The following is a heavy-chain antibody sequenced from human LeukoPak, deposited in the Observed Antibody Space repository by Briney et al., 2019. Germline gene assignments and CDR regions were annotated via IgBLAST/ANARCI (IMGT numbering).Heavy chain of an antibody. CDR2: ISFSGNTR. V-gene: IGHV3-48*03. J-gene: IGHJ6*03. Sequence: GGSLRLSCAASGFTFSSYEMSWVRQAPGKGLEWVSYISFSGNTRHYADSVKGRFTISRDNAKNSLYLQMNSLRVEDTAVYYCARSGDNYYYHYMDVWGKGTTVTVSS. D-gene: IGHD1-26*01. CDR1: GFTFSSYE. CDR3: ARSGDNYYYHYMDV.